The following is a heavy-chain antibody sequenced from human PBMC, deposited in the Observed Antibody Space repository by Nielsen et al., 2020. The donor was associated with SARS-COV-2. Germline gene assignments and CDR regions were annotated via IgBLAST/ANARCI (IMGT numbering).Heavy chain of an antibody. J-gene: IGHJ5*02. D-gene: IGHD1-26*01. CDR1: GFTFSSHE. CDR3: AKEGNSGSAYDQ. CDR2: ISGSGGGT. V-gene: IGHV3-23*01. Sequence: GGSLRLSCEVSGFTFSSHEMNWVRQAPGKGLEWVSTISGSGGGTYYADSVKGRFSISRDNSKNMLYLQMNSLRAEDTALYYCAKEGNSGSAYDQWGQGTLVTVSS.